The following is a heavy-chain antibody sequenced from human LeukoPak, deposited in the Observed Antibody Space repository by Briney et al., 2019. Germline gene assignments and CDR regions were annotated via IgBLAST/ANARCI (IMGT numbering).Heavy chain of an antibody. CDR2: IKSKTDGGTT. CDR1: GFTFSNAW. Sequence: PGGSLSLSCAASGFTFSNAWMSWVRQAPGKGLEWVGRIKSKTDGGTTDYAAPVKGRFTISRDDSKNTLYLQMNSLKTEDTAVYYCTTELLYYYDSSGSDYWGQGTLVTVSS. V-gene: IGHV3-15*01. D-gene: IGHD3-22*01. CDR3: TTELLYYYDSSGSDY. J-gene: IGHJ4*02.